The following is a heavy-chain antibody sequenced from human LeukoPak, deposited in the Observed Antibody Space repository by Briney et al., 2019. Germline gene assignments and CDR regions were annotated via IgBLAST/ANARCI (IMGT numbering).Heavy chain of an antibody. J-gene: IGHJ4*02. CDR3: ARGYIAVAGIGYY. V-gene: IGHV3-21*01. Sequence: PGGSLRLSCAASGFTFSSYSMNWVRQAPGKGLEWVSSISSSSSYIYYADSVKGRFTISRDNAKNSLYLQMNSVRAEDTAVYYCARGYIAVAGIGYYWGQGTLVTVS. CDR1: GFTFSSYS. D-gene: IGHD6-19*01. CDR2: ISSSSSYI.